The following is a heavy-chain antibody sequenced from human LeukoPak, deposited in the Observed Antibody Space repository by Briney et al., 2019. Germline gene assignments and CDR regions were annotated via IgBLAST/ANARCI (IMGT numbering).Heavy chain of an antibody. V-gene: IGHV3-23*01. Sequence: GGSLRLSCAASGFTFSSYAMSWVRQAPGKGLEWVSAISGSGGSTYYADSVKGRFTISRDNSKSTLYLQMNSLRAEDTAVYYCARPGYSSSWYFDYWGQGTLVTVSS. CDR3: ARPGYSSSWYFDY. CDR1: GFTFSSYA. J-gene: IGHJ4*02. CDR2: ISGSGGST. D-gene: IGHD6-13*01.